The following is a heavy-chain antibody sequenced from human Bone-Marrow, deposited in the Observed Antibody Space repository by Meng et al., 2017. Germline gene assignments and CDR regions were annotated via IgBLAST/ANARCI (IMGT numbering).Heavy chain of an antibody. J-gene: IGHJ3*01. Sequence: GGCGVGVVQSGRSLRLSCVASGFTFSSSVMHWVRQAPGKGLEWVAGISHEGSSTYYADSVKGRLTVSRDNFRNTMVLQMDSLRVEDTAVYFCAREGHSSGYCGAFDVWGQGTLVTVSS. CDR1: GFTFSSSV. V-gene: IGHV3-30*03. CDR3: AREGHSSGYCGAFDV. D-gene: IGHD3-22*01. CDR2: ISHEGSST.